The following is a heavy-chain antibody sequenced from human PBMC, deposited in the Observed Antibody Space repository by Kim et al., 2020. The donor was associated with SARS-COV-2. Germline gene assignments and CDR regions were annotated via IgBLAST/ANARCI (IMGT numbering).Heavy chain of an antibody. CDR1: GFTFSSYA. CDR3: AKEPDSSGWFGLGYFDL. CDR2: ISGSGGST. D-gene: IGHD6-19*01. V-gene: IGHV3-23*01. Sequence: GGSLRLSCAASGFTFSSYAMSWVRQAPGKGLEWVSAISGSGGSTYYADSGKGRFTISRDNSKNTLYLQMNSLRAEDTAVYYCAKEPDSSGWFGLGYFDLWGRGTLVTVSS. J-gene: IGHJ2*01.